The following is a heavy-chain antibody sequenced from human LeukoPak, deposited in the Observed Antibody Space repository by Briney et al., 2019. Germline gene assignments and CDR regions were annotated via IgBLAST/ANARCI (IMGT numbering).Heavy chain of an antibody. CDR1: GFTFDDYA. D-gene: IGHD3-9*01. CDR2: ISWNSGSI. CDR3: AKDMRLSPSGLVIDY. V-gene: IGHV3-9*03. Sequence: SLRLSCAASGFTFDDYAMHWVRQAPGKGLEWVSGISWNSGSIGYADSVKGRFTISRDNAKNSLYLQMNSLRAEDMALYYCAKDMRLSPSGLVIDYWGQGTLVTVSS. J-gene: IGHJ4*02.